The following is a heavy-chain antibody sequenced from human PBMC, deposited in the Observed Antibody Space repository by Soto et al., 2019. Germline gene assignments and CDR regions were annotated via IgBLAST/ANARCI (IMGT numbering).Heavy chain of an antibody. CDR3: AGDLHDGDYGAAHY. CDR2: INNGGST. V-gene: IGHV4-34*01. J-gene: IGHJ4*02. CDR1: GGSFRGYY. D-gene: IGHD4-17*01. Sequence: QVQLQQWGAGLLKPSETLSLTCAVYGGSFRGYYWRWIRQPPGKGLEWVGEINNGGSTNYNPSLKIRVTMSVDPSRNQFSLKLRSVTAADTAVYYCAGDLHDGDYGAAHYWGQGTLVTVSS.